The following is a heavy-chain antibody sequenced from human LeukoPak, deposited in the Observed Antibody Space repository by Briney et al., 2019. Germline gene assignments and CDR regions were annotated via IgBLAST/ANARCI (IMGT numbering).Heavy chain of an antibody. J-gene: IGHJ4*02. CDR2: ISGSGDNT. V-gene: IGHV3-23*01. Sequence: GGSLRLSCAASGFTFSSYAMSWVRQAPGKGLEWVSGISGSGDNTYYADSVKGRFTISRDNSKSTLCLQMNSLRAEDTAVYYCAKQLGYCSDGSCYFPYWGQGTLVTVSS. D-gene: IGHD2-15*01. CDR1: GFTFSSYA. CDR3: AKQLGYCSDGSCYFPY.